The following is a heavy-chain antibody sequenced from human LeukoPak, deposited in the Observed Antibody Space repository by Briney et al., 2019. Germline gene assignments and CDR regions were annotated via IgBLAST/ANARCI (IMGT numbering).Heavy chain of an antibody. CDR3: ARVVVTAIGYFDY. Sequence: SETLSLTCTVSDYSIGSGYYWGWIRQPPGKGLEWIGSLYHSGSTYYNPSLKSRVTISVDTSKNQFSLKLSSVTAADTAVYYCARVVVTAIGYFDYWGQGTLVTVSS. CDR1: DYSIGSGYY. V-gene: IGHV4-38-2*02. D-gene: IGHD2-21*02. J-gene: IGHJ4*02. CDR2: LYHSGST.